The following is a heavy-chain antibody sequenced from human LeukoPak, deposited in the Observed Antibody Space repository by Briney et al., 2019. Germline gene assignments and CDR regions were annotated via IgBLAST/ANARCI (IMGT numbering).Heavy chain of an antibody. Sequence: SETLSLTCTVSGGSISSYYWSWIRQPPGKGLEWIGYIYYSGSTNYNPSLKSRVTMSVDTSKNQFSLKLSSVTAADTAVYYCASNYYDSSGYSNDALDIWGQGTMVTVSS. V-gene: IGHV4-59*12. CDR3: ASNYYDSSGYSNDALDI. CDR2: IYYSGST. D-gene: IGHD3-22*01. CDR1: GGSISSYY. J-gene: IGHJ3*02.